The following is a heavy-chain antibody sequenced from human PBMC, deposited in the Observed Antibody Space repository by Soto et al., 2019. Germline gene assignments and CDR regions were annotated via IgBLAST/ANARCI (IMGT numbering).Heavy chain of an antibody. V-gene: IGHV1-69*13. D-gene: IGHD3-22*01. Sequence: SVKVSCKASGGTFSSYAISWVRQAPGQGLEWMGGIIPIFGTANYAQKFQGRVTITADESTSTAYMELSSLRSEDTAVYYCARDSRNYYDSSGYLNWFDPWGQGTLVTVYS. CDR2: IIPIFGTA. J-gene: IGHJ5*02. CDR3: ARDSRNYYDSSGYLNWFDP. CDR1: GGTFSSYA.